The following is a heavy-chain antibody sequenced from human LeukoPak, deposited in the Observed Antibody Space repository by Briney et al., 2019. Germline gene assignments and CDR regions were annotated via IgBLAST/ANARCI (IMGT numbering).Heavy chain of an antibody. Sequence: ASVKVSCKTSGYTFIGYYMHWVRQAPGQGLQWVGWINPNSGGTNYAQKFQGRVTMTRDTSISTAYMELSRLRSDDTAVYYCAKCYYYGSGTYYYYYYMDVWGKGTTVTISS. CDR2: INPNSGGT. D-gene: IGHD3-10*01. V-gene: IGHV1-2*02. CDR1: GYTFIGYY. J-gene: IGHJ6*03. CDR3: AKCYYYGSGTYYYYYYMDV.